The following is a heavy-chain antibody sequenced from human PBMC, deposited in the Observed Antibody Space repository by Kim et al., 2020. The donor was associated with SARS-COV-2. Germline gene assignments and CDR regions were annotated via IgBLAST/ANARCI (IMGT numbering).Heavy chain of an antibody. V-gene: IGHV4-59*01. CDR3: ARDGGDYPLHDAFDI. J-gene: IGHJ3*02. D-gene: IGHD4-17*01. CDR2: IYYSGST. CDR1: GGSISSYY. Sequence: SETLSLTCTVSGGSISSYYWSWIRQPPGKGLEWIGYIYYSGSTNYNPSLKSRVTISVDTSKNQFSLKLSSVTAADTAVYYCARDGGDYPLHDAFDIWGQGTMVTVSS.